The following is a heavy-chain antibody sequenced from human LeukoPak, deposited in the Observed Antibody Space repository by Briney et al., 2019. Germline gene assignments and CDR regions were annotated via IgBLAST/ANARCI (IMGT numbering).Heavy chain of an antibody. Sequence: ASVKVSCKASGYTFTSYDINWVRQAPGQGLEWMGWINPNSGGTNYAQKFQGRVTMTRDTSTSTVYMELSSLRSEDTAVYYCARDSRDSSGYYYWGQGTLVTVSS. CDR2: INPNSGGT. D-gene: IGHD3-22*01. J-gene: IGHJ4*02. V-gene: IGHV1-2*02. CDR1: GYTFTSYD. CDR3: ARDSRDSSGYYY.